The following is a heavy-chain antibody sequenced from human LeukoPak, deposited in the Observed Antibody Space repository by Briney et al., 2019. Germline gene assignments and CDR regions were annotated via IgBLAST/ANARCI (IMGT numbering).Heavy chain of an antibody. CDR2: INHSGST. V-gene: IGHV4-34*01. CDR1: GGSFSGYY. J-gene: IGHJ4*02. CDR3: ARERVDIVATFDY. D-gene: IGHD5-12*01. Sequence: PSETLSLTCAVYGGSFSGYYWSWIRQPPGKGLEWIGEINHSGSTNYNPSLKSRVTISVDTSKNQFSLKLSSVTAADTAVYYCARERVDIVATFDYWGQGTLVTVSS.